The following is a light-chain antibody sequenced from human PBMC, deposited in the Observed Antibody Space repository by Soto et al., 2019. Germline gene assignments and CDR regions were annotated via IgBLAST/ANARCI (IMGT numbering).Light chain of an antibody. CDR3: QQRTNWPIT. CDR1: QSVSSN. J-gene: IGKJ5*01. V-gene: IGKV3-11*01. CDR2: GAS. Sequence: EIVLTQAPGTLSLSPGERATLSCMASQSVSSNLAWYQQKPGQAPRLLIYGASTRATGIPARFSGSGSGTDFTLTISSLEPEDFAVYYCQQRTNWPITFGQGTRLEI.